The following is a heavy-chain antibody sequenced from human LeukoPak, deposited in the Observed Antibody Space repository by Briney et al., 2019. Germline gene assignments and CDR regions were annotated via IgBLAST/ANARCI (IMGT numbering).Heavy chain of an antibody. Sequence: ASVKLSCNASGYTFTSYYMNWFRQAPGQGLEWMGGMIPIFGTANYAHKFQGRVTITAGKSTSTAYMELSSLRSEDTAVYYCAREDGQQLAAGQGWFDPWGQGTLVTVSS. CDR2: MIPIFGTA. CDR1: GYTFTSYY. CDR3: AREDGQQLAAGQGWFDP. V-gene: IGHV1-69*06. D-gene: IGHD6-13*01. J-gene: IGHJ5*02.